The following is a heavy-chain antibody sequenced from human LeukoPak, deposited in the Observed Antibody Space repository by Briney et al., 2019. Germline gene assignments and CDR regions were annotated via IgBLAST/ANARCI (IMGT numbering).Heavy chain of an antibody. V-gene: IGHV4-59*01. D-gene: IGHD1-1*01. CDR3: ARHGTSGTNLNWFDP. CDR1: GGSISSFY. Sequence: PSETLSLTCTVSGGSISSFYWSWIRQPPGKGLEWIGYIYYSGSTNYNPSLKSRVTISVDTSKNLFSLKLSSVTAADTAVYYCARHGTSGTNLNWFDPWGQGTLVTVSS. J-gene: IGHJ5*02. CDR2: IYYSGST.